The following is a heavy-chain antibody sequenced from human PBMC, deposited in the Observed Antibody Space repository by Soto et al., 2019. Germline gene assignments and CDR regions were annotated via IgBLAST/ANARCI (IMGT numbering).Heavy chain of an antibody. CDR2: ISPYNGNT. Sequence: QVQLVQSGAEVKEPGASVKVSCKASGYTFVSYGISWVRQAPGQGLEWMGWISPYNGNTNYVQKFQGRGTMTTDTPTSTVYMELRSLRSDATAVYYCSRDAQKWLVAAFDIWGQGTMVTVSS. J-gene: IGHJ3*02. V-gene: IGHV1-18*01. D-gene: IGHD6-19*01. CDR3: SRDAQKWLVAAFDI. CDR1: GYTFVSYG.